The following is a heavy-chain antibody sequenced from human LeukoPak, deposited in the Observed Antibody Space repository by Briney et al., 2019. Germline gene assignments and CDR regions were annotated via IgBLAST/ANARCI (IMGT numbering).Heavy chain of an antibody. CDR2: ISGSGGGT. D-gene: IGHD2-2*01. V-gene: IGHV3-23*01. J-gene: IGHJ6*02. Sequence: GGSLRLSCAASGFTFSSYAMSWVRQAPGKGLEWVSAISGSGGGTYYADSVKGRFTISRDNSKNTLYLQMNSLRAEDTAVYYCAKEAVVVPAAPIDYYYGMDVWGQGTTVTVSS. CDR1: GFTFSSYA. CDR3: AKEAVVVPAAPIDYYYGMDV.